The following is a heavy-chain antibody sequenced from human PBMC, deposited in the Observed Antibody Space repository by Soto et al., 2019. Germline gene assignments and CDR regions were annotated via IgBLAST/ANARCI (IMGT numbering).Heavy chain of an antibody. CDR3: ETEHYSGYDL. Sequence: PGGSLRLSCAASGFTVSSNYMSWVRQAPGKGLERVSVIYSGGSTYYADSVKGRFTISRDNSKNTLYLQMNSLRAEDTAEYYSETEHYSGYDLWGQGTLVTVSS. V-gene: IGHV3-66*01. CDR1: GFTVSSNY. CDR2: IYSGGST. J-gene: IGHJ4*02. D-gene: IGHD5-12*01.